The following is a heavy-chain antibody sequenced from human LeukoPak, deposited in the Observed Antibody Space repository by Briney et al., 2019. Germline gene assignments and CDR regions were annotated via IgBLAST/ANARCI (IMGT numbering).Heavy chain of an antibody. CDR1: GFTFSSYG. D-gene: IGHD6-13*01. CDR2: IWYGGSNK. CDR3: ASIIGRSSNEDY. Sequence: SGGSLRLSCAASGFTFSSYGMHWVRQAPGKGLEWVAVIWYGGSNKYYEDSVKGRFTISRDNSKNTLYLQMNSLRAEDTAVYYCASIIGRSSNEDYWGQGTLVTVSS. J-gene: IGHJ4*02. V-gene: IGHV3-33*01.